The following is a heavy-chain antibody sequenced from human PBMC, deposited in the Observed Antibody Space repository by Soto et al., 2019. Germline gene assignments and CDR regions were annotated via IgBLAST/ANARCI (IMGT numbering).Heavy chain of an antibody. V-gene: IGHV1-3*01. J-gene: IGHJ6*02. CDR1: GYTFTSCA. CDR2: INAGNGNT. CDR3: ARSECSGGSCPMVNYYYYGMDV. D-gene: IGHD2-15*01. Sequence: ASVKVSCKASGYTFTSCAMHWVRQAPGQRLEWMGWINAGNGNTKYSQKFQGRVTITRDTSASTAYMELSSLRSEDTAVYYCARSECSGGSCPMVNYYYYGMDVWGQGTTVTVSS.